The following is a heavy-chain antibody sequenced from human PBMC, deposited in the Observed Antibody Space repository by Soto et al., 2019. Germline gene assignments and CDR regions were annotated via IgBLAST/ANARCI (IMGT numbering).Heavy chain of an antibody. CDR1: GFTFSSYA. CDR3: AKDFGKRCEHTYCGGDCYSGYFDY. J-gene: IGHJ4*02. Sequence: EVQLLESGGGLVQPGGSLRLSCAASGFTFSSYAMSWVRQAPGKGLEWVSAISGSGGSTYYADSVKGRFTISRDNSKNTLYLQMNSLRAEDTAVYYCAKDFGKRCEHTYCGGDCYSGYFDYWGQGTLVTVSS. CDR2: ISGSGGST. V-gene: IGHV3-23*01. D-gene: IGHD2-21*02.